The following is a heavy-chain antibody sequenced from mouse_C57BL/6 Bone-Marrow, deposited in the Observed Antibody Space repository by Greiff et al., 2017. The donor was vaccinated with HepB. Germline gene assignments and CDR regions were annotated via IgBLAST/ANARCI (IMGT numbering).Heavy chain of an antibody. CDR1: GFTFSSYA. CDR2: ISDGGSYT. J-gene: IGHJ2*01. Sequence: DVMLVESGGGLVKPGGSLKLSCAASGFTFSSYAMSWVRQTPEKRLEWVATISDGGSYTYYPDNVKGRYTISRDNAKNNLYMQLSHLKSEDTAMYYCARDDWEGDYIDYWGQGTTLTVSS. V-gene: IGHV5-4*01. D-gene: IGHD4-1*01. CDR3: ARDDWEGDYIDY.